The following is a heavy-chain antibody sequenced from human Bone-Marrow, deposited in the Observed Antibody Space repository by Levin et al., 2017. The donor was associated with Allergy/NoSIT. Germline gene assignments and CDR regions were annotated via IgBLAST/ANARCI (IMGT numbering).Heavy chain of an antibody. CDR2: ISPSGTDL. CDR1: GFTFRDYY. D-gene: IGHD3-22*01. CDR3: AREATYGDTTGYKLFDY. Sequence: KAGGSLRLSCVVSGFTFRDYYMSWIRQAPGKGLEWLSYISPSGTDLFYADSLKGRFTISRDNDKNSLDLQMNSLTAEDTAVYYCAREATYGDTTGYKLFDYWGHGTLVTVSS. V-gene: IGHV3-11*01. J-gene: IGHJ4*01.